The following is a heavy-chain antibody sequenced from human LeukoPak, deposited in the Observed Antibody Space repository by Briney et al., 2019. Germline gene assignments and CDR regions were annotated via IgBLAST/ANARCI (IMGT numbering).Heavy chain of an antibody. CDR3: AKRGVVIRVILVGFHKEAYYFDS. J-gene: IGHJ4*02. Sequence: GGSLRLSCAVSGLTLSNYSMSWVRQAPGKGLEWVAGISGSGGRTNYADAAKGRFTISRDNAKNTLFLQMNSLRVEDTAVYFCAKRGVVIRVILVGFHKEAYYFDSWGQGALVTVSS. CDR1: GLTLSNYS. CDR2: ISGSGGRT. D-gene: IGHD3-22*01. V-gene: IGHV3-23*01.